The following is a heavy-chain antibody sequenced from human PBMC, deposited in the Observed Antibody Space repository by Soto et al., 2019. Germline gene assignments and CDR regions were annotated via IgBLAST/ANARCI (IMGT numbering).Heavy chain of an antibody. CDR2: INWNSGSI. CDR1: GFTFDDYA. J-gene: IGHJ1*01. Sequence: SLRLPCAASGFTFDDYAMHWVRQVPGKGLEWVSGINWNSGSIGYGDSVKGRFAISRDNAKNSLHLQMNSLSAEDTAFYYCVKDESINWYSGHFRHWGQGTLVTVSS. CDR3: VKDESINWYSGHFRH. D-gene: IGHD6-13*01. V-gene: IGHV3-9*01.